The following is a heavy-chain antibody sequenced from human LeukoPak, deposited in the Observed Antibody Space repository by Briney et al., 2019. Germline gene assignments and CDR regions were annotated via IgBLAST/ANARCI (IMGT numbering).Heavy chain of an antibody. D-gene: IGHD2-15*01. J-gene: IGHJ6*03. V-gene: IGHV3-53*01. CDR1: GFTVSSNY. CDR3: ARGRGRNPSGYYYYMDV. CDR2: TISGDTT. Sequence: GGSLRLSCAASGFTVSSNYMSWVRQAPGKGLEWVSSVTISGDTTYYADSVKGRFTISRDNSKNKVFLVMSSLRAEDTAVYYCARGRGRNPSGYYYYMDVWGKGTTVTISS.